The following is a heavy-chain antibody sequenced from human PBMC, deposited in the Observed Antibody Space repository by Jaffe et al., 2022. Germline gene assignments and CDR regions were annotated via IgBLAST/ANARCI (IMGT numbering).Heavy chain of an antibody. CDR1: GGTFSSYA. J-gene: IGHJ5*02. CDR3: ARDRQYCSSCEYNWFDP. V-gene: IGHV1-69*01. CDR2: IIPIFGTA. Sequence: QVQLVQSGAEVKKPGSSVKVSCKASGGTFSSYAISWVRQAPGQGLEWMGGIIPIFGTANYAQKFQGRVTITADESTSTAYMELSSLRSEDTAVYYCARDRQYCSSCEYNWFDPWGQGTLVTVSS. D-gene: IGHD2-2*01.